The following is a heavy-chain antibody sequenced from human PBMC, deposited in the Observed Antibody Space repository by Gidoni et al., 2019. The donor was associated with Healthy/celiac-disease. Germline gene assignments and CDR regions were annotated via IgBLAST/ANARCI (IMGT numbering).Heavy chain of an antibody. CDR2: IYSGGNT. J-gene: IGHJ4*02. CDR1: GFTVSSNY. Sequence: EVQLVESGGGFVQPGGSLRLSCAASGFTVSSNYMSWVRQAPGKGLEWVSVIYSGGNTYYADSVKGRFTISRDNSKNTLYLQMNSLRAEDTAVYYCARLGYSSDYFDYWGQGTQVTVSS. V-gene: IGHV3-66*01. D-gene: IGHD6-25*01. CDR3: ARLGYSSDYFDY.